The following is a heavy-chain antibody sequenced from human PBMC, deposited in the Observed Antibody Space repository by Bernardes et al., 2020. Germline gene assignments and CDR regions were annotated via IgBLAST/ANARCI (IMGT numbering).Heavy chain of an antibody. V-gene: IGHV4-59*01. CDR3: ARLVMDAFDI. D-gene: IGHD6-6*01. CDR1: GGSISSYY. Sequence: LSLTCTVSGGSISSYYWSWIRQPPGKGLEWIGYIYYSGSTNYNPSLKSRVTISVDTSKNQFSLKLSSVTAADTAVYYCARLVMDAFDIWGQGTMVTVSS. J-gene: IGHJ3*02. CDR2: IYYSGST.